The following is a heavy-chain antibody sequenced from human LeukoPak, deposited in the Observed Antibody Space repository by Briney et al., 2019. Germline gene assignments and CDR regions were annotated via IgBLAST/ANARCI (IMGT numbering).Heavy chain of an antibody. Sequence: GGSLRLSCAASGFTFSSYSMNWVRQAPGKGLEWVSFISSSSTYIYYADSLKGRFTISRDNAKNSLYLQMNSLRAEDTAVYYCARDGVAELMSALDYWGQGILVTVYS. V-gene: IGHV3-21*06. CDR2: ISSSSTYI. J-gene: IGHJ4*02. D-gene: IGHD1-26*01. CDR1: GFTFSSYS. CDR3: ARDGVAELMSALDY.